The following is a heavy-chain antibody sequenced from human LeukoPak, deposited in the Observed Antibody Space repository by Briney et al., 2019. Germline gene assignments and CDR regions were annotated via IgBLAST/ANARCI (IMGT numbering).Heavy chain of an antibody. J-gene: IGHJ4*02. CDR2: IYYSGST. CDR1: GGSMSSSSYY. V-gene: IGHV4-39*01. D-gene: IGHD3-3*01. Sequence: SETLSLTCTVSGGSMSSSSYYWGWIRQPPGKGLEWIGSIYYSGSTYYNPSLKSRVTISVDASKNQFSLKLSSVTAADTAEYYCARSKGDLEWVYDYWGQGTLVTVSS. CDR3: ARSKGDLEWVYDY.